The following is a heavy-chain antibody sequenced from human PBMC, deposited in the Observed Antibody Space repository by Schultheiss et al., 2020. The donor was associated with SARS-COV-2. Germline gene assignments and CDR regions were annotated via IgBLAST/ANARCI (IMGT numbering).Heavy chain of an antibody. CDR3: ARRDGYNYYFDY. V-gene: IGHV4-59*01. CDR1: GGSISSYY. J-gene: IGHJ4*02. CDR2: IYHSGST. D-gene: IGHD5-24*01. Sequence: SETLSLTCTVSGGSISSYYWSWIRQPPGKGLEWIGYIYHSGSTYYNPSLKSRVTMSVDTSKNQFSLNLSSVTAADTAVYYCARRDGYNYYFDYWGQGTLVTVSS.